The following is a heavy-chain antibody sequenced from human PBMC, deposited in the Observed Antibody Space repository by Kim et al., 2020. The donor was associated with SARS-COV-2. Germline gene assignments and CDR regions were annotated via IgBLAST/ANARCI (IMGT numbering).Heavy chain of an antibody. V-gene: IGHV5-10-1*01. CDR1: GHNFDNYW. Sequence: GESLKISCKASGHNFDNYWISWVRQMPGKGLEWMGRIDPADSYTNYSPSFQGHVTISADKSISTAYLHWSSLKASDTAFYYCARLQSSTWYNWLDPWGQG. J-gene: IGHJ5*02. CDR2: IDPADSYT. CDR3: ARLQSSTWYNWLDP. D-gene: IGHD6-13*01.